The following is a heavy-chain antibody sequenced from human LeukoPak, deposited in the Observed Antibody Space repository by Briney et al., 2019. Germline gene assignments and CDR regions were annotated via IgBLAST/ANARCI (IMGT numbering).Heavy chain of an antibody. D-gene: IGHD2-2*01. V-gene: IGHV4-34*01. CDR1: GGSFSGYY. CDR3: ARGRPRYQLLWTGQSNWFDP. Sequence: SETLSLTCAVYGGSFSGYYWSWIRQPPGKGLEWIGEINHSGGTNYNPSLKSRVTISVDTSKNQFSLKLSSVTAADTAVYYCARGRPRYQLLWTGQSNWFDPWGQGTLVTVSS. J-gene: IGHJ5*02. CDR2: INHSGGT.